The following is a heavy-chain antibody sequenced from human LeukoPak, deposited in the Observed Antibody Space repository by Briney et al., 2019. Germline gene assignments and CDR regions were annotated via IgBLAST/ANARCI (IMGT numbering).Heavy chain of an antibody. D-gene: IGHD6-19*01. CDR3: ARASSGWANFDY. Sequence: LRLSCAASGFTFSDYYMSWIRQPPGKGLEWIGHINYSGSTNYNPSLKSRVIISVDTSKNQFSLKLNSVTAADAAVFYCARASSGWANFDYWGQGTLVTVSS. CDR2: INYSGST. J-gene: IGHJ4*02. V-gene: IGHV4-59*01. CDR1: GFTFSDYY.